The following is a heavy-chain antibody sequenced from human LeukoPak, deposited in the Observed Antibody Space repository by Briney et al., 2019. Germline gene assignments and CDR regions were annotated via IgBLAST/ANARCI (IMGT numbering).Heavy chain of an antibody. CDR1: GFTFSSYA. Sequence: PGGSLRLSCAASGFTFSSYAMHWVRQAPGKGLEWVAVISYDGSNKYYADSVKGRFTISRDNSKNTLYLQMNSLRPEDTAVYYCAHGPTSGGYFSYFDYWGQGTLVTVSS. V-gene: IGHV3-30*04. CDR2: ISYDGSNK. CDR3: AHGPTSGGYFSYFDY. D-gene: IGHD2-21*02. J-gene: IGHJ4*02.